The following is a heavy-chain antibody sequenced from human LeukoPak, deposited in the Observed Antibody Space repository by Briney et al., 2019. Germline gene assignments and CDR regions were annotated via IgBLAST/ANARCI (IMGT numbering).Heavy chain of an antibody. J-gene: IGHJ5*02. D-gene: IGHD6-19*01. Sequence: PGGSLRLSCAASGFTFSDYSMNWVRQAPGKGLEWVSYISFSVNTKYYGDSVKGRFTISRDNAKNSLYLQMNSLRAEDTAVYYCARGKSSGWSYNWFDPWGQGTLVTVSS. CDR2: ISFSVNTK. CDR1: GFTFSDYS. CDR3: ARGKSSGWSYNWFDP. V-gene: IGHV3-48*04.